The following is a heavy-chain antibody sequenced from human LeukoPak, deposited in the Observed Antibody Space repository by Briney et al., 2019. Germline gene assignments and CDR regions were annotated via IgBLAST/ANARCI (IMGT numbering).Heavy chain of an antibody. CDR2: IYHSGST. J-gene: IGHJ3*02. CDR3: ARLSQIVAFDI. D-gene: IGHD6-6*01. V-gene: IGHV4-30-2*01. CDR1: GGSISSGGYS. Sequence: SETLSLTCAVSGGSISSGGYSWSWIRQPPGKGLEWIGYIYHSGSTYYNPSLKSRVTISVDRSKNQFSLKLSSVTAADTAVYYCARLSQIVAFDIWGQGTMVTVSS.